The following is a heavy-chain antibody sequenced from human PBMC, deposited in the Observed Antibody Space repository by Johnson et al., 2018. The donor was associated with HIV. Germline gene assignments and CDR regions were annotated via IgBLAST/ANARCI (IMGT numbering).Heavy chain of an antibody. CDR2: ISYDGSKK. CDR3: ARGGKGWLQYAFDI. CDR1: GFTFSSYA. V-gene: IGHV3-30*14. D-gene: IGHD5-24*01. Sequence: QVQLVESGGGVVQPGRSLRLSCAASGFTFSSYAMHWVRQAPGKGLEWVAVISYDGSKKYYADSVKGRFTISRDNSKTTLYLQMNRLKAEETAVYYCARGGKGWLQYAFDIWGQGTMVTVSA. J-gene: IGHJ3*02.